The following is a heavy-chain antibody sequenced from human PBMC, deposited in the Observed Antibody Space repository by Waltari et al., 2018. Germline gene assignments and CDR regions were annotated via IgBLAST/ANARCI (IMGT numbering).Heavy chain of an antibody. J-gene: IGHJ3*02. CDR1: GGSISSYY. CDR3: ARAGGVRGVHDAFDI. D-gene: IGHD3-10*01. CDR2: IYYSGST. V-gene: IGHV4-59*01. Sequence: QVQLQESGPGLVKPSETLSLTCTVSGGSISSYYWSWIRQPPGKGLEWIGYIYYSGSTNVNPSLKRRVAISVDTSKNQFSLKLSSVTAADTAVYYCARAGGVRGVHDAFDIWGQGTMVTVSS.